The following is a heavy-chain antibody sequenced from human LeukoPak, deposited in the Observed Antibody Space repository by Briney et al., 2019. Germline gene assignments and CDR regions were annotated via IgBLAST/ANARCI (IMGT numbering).Heavy chain of an antibody. CDR1: GGSLRSYV. V-gene: IGHV1-69*06. CDR2: IMPVLDTG. J-gene: IGHJ6*04. Sequence: ASVKVSCTASGGSLRSYVFAWVRQAPGQGLEWMGGIMPVLDTGSYAQGFQGRVTITADRSTSTAYMELRSLRPEDRAHDYCAAQDNGNELLSYHGMDVWGNGTTVTVSS. D-gene: IGHD1-1*01. CDR3: AAQDNGNELLSYHGMDV.